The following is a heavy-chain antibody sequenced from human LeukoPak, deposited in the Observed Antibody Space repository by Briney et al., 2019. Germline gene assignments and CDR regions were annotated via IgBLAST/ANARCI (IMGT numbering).Heavy chain of an antibody. Sequence: LETLSLTCTVSGGSINNYYWSWIRQPPGKGLEWIGYIYYRGSTNHNPSLKSRVTFSVDTSKNQFSLKLNSVTAADTAVYYCARGGDYGDLRYFDYWGQGTLVTVSS. CDR3: ARGGDYGDLRYFDY. V-gene: IGHV4-59*01. D-gene: IGHD4-17*01. J-gene: IGHJ4*02. CDR2: IYYRGST. CDR1: GGSINNYY.